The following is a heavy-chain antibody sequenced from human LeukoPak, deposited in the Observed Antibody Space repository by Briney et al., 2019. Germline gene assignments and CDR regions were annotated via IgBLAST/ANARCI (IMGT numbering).Heavy chain of an antibody. V-gene: IGHV1-8*01. CDR3: ARAQGMTTVTTPGY. CDR1: GYTFTSYD. CDR2: MNPNSGNT. J-gene: IGHJ4*02. D-gene: IGHD4-17*01. Sequence: GASVKVSCKASGYTFTSYDINWVRQATGQGLEWMGWMNPNSGNTGYAQKFQGRVTMTRNTSISTAYMELSSLRSEDTAVYYCARAQGMTTVTTPGYWGQGTLVTVSS.